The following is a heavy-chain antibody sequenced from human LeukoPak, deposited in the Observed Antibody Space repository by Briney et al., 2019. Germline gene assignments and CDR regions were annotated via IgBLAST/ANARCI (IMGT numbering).Heavy chain of an antibody. D-gene: IGHD1-26*01. J-gene: IGHJ5*02. Sequence: SETLSLTCTVSGGSISSGGYYWSWIRQPPGKGLEWIGYIYHSGSTYYNPSLKSRVTISVDRSKNQFSLKLSSVTAADTAVYYCAREVWEPSRGDWFDPWGQGTLVTVSS. CDR3: AREVWEPSRGDWFDP. CDR1: GGSISSGGYY. CDR2: IYHSGST. V-gene: IGHV4-30-2*01.